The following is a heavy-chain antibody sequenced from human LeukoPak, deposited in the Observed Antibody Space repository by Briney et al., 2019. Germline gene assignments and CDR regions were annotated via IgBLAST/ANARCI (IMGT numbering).Heavy chain of an antibody. J-gene: IGHJ4*02. CDR3: ARDRHDILTGYSFDY. V-gene: IGHV4-38-2*02. CDR1: GYSISSGYY. Sequence: SETLSLTCTVSGYSISSGYYWGWIRPPPGKGLEWIGNIYHSGSTYYNPSLKSRVTISVDTSKNQFSLKLSSVTAADTAVYFCARDRHDILTGYSFDYWGQGTLVTVSS. CDR2: IYHSGST. D-gene: IGHD3-9*01.